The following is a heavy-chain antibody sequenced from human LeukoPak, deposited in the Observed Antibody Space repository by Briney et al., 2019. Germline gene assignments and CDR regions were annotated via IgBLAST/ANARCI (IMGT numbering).Heavy chain of an antibody. CDR2: IIPIFGTA. Sequence: SVKVSCKASGGTFSSYAISWVRQAPGQGLEWMGGIIPIFGTADYAQKFQGRVTITADESTSTAYMELSSLRSEDTAVYYCHVDYGDYEGFDYWGQGTLVTVSS. V-gene: IGHV1-69*01. CDR3: HVDYGDYEGFDY. D-gene: IGHD4-17*01. J-gene: IGHJ4*02. CDR1: GGTFSSYA.